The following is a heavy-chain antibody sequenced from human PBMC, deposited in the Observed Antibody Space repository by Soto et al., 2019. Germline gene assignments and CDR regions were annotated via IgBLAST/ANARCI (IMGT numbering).Heavy chain of an antibody. CDR1: GGSISSGDYY. J-gene: IGHJ5*02. V-gene: IGHV4-30-4*01. CDR3: ARAGCSSTSCYSFSPNWFDP. Sequence: SETLSLTCTVSGGSISSGDYYWSWIRQPPGKGLEWIGYIYYSGSTYYNPSLKGRVTISVDTSKNQFSLKLSSVTAADTAVYYCARAGCSSTSCYSFSPNWFDPWGQGTLVTVSS. D-gene: IGHD2-2*02. CDR2: IYYSGST.